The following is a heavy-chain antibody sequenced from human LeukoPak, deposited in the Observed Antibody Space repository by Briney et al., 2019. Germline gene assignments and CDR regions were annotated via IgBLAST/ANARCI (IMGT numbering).Heavy chain of an antibody. D-gene: IGHD3-10*01. CDR3: AKEQGITMVRGVTNFDY. CDR1: GFIFSSYA. J-gene: IGHJ4*02. CDR2: ISGSGGST. Sequence: GGSLRLSCAASGFIFSSYAMSWVRQAPGKGLEWVSAISGSGGSTYYADSVKGRFTISRDNSKNTLYLQMNSLRAEDTAVYYCAKEQGITMVRGVTNFDYWGQGTLVSVSS. V-gene: IGHV3-23*01.